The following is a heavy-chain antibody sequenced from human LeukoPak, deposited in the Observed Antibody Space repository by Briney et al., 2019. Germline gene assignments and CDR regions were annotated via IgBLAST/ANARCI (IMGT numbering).Heavy chain of an antibody. V-gene: IGHV3-48*01. CDR3: ARVLVNYYYYGMDV. CDR1: GFTFSSYS. CDR2: ISTSSSTI. Sequence: GGSLRLSCAASGFTFSSYSLNWVRQAPGKGLEWVSYISTSSSTIYYAGSVKGRFTISRDNAKNSLYLQMNSLRAEDTAVYCCARVLVNYYYYGMDVWGQGTTVTVSS. J-gene: IGHJ6*02. D-gene: IGHD1-26*01.